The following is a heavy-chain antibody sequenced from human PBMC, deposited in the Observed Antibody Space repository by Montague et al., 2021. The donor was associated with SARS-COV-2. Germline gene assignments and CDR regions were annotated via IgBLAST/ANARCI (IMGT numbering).Heavy chain of an antibody. CDR2: XYWDDDK. CDR3: AHSYGDYLFDY. J-gene: IGHJ4*02. CDR1: GFSLSTSGVG. D-gene: IGHD4-17*01. V-gene: IGHV2-5*02. Sequence: PVLVKPTQTLTLICTFSGFSLSTSGVGVGWIRQPPGKALEWLALXYWDDDKPYSPSLKSRLTITKDNPKTQVVLTMTNMDPVDTATYYCAHSYGDYLFDYGGQGTLVTGSA.